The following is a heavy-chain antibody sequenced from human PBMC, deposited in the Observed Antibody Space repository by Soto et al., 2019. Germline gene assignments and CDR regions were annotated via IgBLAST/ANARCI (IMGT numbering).Heavy chain of an antibody. CDR3: ERVTGAYSLDY. D-gene: IGHD1-26*01. CDR1: GFTFIDYY. V-gene: IGHV3-11*06. Sequence: PGGSLKLSCAASGFTFIDYYMSWIRQAPGKGLEWISYISSSSYTNYADSVKGRFPISRDNAKNSLYLQMNSLRAEDTAVYYCERVTGAYSLDYWGQGTLVTVSS. J-gene: IGHJ4*02. CDR2: ISSSSYT.